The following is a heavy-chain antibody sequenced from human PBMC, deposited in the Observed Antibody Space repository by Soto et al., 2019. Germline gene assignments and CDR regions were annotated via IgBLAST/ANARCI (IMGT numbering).Heavy chain of an antibody. D-gene: IGHD6-6*01. CDR1: GFTFSSYS. J-gene: IGHJ6*02. V-gene: IGHV3-48*02. Sequence: GGSLRLSCAASGFTFSSYSMNWVRQAPGKGLEWVSYISSSSSTIYYADSVKGRFTISRDNAKNSLYLQMNSLRDEDTAVYYCAREGSSSTSPYYYYGMDVWGQGTTVTVSS. CDR3: AREGSSSTSPYYYYGMDV. CDR2: ISSSSSTI.